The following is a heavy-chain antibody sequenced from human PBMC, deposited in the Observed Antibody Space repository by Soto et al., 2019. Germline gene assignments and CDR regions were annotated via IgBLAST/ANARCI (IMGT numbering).Heavy chain of an antibody. D-gene: IGHD4-17*01. CDR2: ISSSSSYI. Sequence: PGGSLIVSCAAAGLPFISYSMNWVRQTTGKGLEWVSSISSSSSYIYYADSVKGRFTISRDNAKNSLYLQMNSLRAEDTAVYYCARVPDYGDPPFDYWGQGTLVTVSS. CDR3: ARVPDYGDPPFDY. J-gene: IGHJ4*02. CDR1: GLPFISYS. V-gene: IGHV3-21*01.